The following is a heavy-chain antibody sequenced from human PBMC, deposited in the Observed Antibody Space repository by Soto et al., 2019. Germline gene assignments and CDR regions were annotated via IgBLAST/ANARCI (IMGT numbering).Heavy chain of an antibody. Sequence: QVQLVESGGGVVQPGRSLRLSCAASGFTFSSYAMHWVRQAPGKGLEWVAVISYDGSNKYYADSVKGRFTISRDNSKNTLYLQMNSLRAEDTAVYYCARGADEPSLANYYGSGSYSPRAYYYYGMDVWGQGTTVTVSS. J-gene: IGHJ6*02. CDR3: ARGADEPSLANYYGSGSYSPRAYYYYGMDV. CDR2: ISYDGSNK. D-gene: IGHD3-10*01. V-gene: IGHV3-30-3*01. CDR1: GFTFSSYA.